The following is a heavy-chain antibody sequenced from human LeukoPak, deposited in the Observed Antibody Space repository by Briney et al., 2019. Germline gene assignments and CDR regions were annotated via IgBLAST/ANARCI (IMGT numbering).Heavy chain of an antibody. CDR3: ARGKQWLDYYYGMDV. V-gene: IGHV3-15*07. CDR1: GFTFSNAW. CDR2: IKSKTDGGTT. D-gene: IGHD6-19*01. J-gene: IGHJ6*02. Sequence: GGSLRLSCAASGFTFSNAWMNWVRQAPGKGLEWVGRIKSKTDGGTTDYAAPVKGRFTISRDDSKNTLYLQMNSLRAEDTAVYYCARGKQWLDYYYGMDVWGQGTTVTVSS.